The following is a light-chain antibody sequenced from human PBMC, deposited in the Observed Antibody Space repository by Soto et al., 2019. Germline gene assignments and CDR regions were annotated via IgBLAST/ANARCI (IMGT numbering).Light chain of an antibody. J-gene: IGKJ1*01. CDR1: QFIYSNN. Sequence: EIGLTQSPGTLSLSPGERATLSCRASQFIYSNNLAWYQQKPGQAPRLLISGASRRATGTPDTDRFSGSGSGTDCSLTISRLDPEDFAVFYCVYYIKSQWTFGQGTKVEI. CDR2: GAS. V-gene: IGKV3-20*01. CDR3: VYYIKSQWT.